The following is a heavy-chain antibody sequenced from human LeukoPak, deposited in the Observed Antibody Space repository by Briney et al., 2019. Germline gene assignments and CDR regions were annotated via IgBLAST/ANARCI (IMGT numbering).Heavy chain of an antibody. Sequence: ASVKVSCKASGYTFTGYYMHWVRQAPGQGLEWMGWINPNSGGTNYAQKFQGRVTMTRDTSISTAHMELSRLRSDDTAVYYCARTYDYGDYNDYWGQGTLVTVSS. V-gene: IGHV1-2*02. CDR1: GYTFTGYY. CDR2: INPNSGGT. D-gene: IGHD4-17*01. CDR3: ARTYDYGDYNDY. J-gene: IGHJ4*02.